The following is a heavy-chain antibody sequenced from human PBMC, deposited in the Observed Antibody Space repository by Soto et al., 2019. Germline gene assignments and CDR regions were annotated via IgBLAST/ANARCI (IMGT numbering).Heavy chain of an antibody. CDR3: ARDDARYCSGGSCGMDV. Sequence: ASVKVSCKASGYTFTSYGISWVRQAPGQGLEWMGWISAYNGNTNYAQKLQGRVTMTTDTSTSTAYMELRSLRSDDTAVYYCARDDARYCSGGSCGMDVWGQGTTVTVSS. J-gene: IGHJ6*02. D-gene: IGHD2-15*01. V-gene: IGHV1-18*01. CDR2: ISAYNGNT. CDR1: GYTFTSYG.